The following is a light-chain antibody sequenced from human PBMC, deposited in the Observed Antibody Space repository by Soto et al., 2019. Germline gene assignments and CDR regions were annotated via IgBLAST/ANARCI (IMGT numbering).Light chain of an antibody. Sequence: DIVLTQSPGPLSLSPGERATLSCRASQSVSSAYLAWYQQQPGQAPRLLISGASIRDTGIPDRFSGSGAGTDFSLTISGLEPQDFAVYYCQQYGGSVPITFGQGTRLDIK. J-gene: IGKJ5*01. V-gene: IGKV3-20*01. CDR2: GAS. CDR1: QSVSSAY. CDR3: QQYGGSVPIT.